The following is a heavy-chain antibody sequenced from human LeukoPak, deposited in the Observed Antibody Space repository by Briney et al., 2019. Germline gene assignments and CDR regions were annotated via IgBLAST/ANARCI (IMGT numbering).Heavy chain of an antibody. CDR2: IYMGGTT. Sequence: PGGSLRLSCAASGFTVSSHDMSWVRQAPGKGLEWGSVIYMGGTTYYADSVQGRFTISRQSSNNTLYLQMNSLGIEDTAVYYCVRVGDEVAYTRGYLDHWGQGTLVTVSS. D-gene: IGHD3-16*01. CDR3: VRVGDEVAYTRGYLDH. J-gene: IGHJ4*02. CDR1: GFTVSSHD. V-gene: IGHV3-53*04.